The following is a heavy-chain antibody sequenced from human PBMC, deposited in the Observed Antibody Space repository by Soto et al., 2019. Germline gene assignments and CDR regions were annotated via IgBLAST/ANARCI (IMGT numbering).Heavy chain of an antibody. Sequence: QVQLVESGGGVVQPGRSLRLSCAASGFTFSSYGMHWVRQAPGKGLEWVAVISYDGSNQYYADSVKGRFTISRDNSKNTLYLQMNSLRAEDTAVYYCEKDLGIQLWSFDYWGQGTLVTVSS. D-gene: IGHD5-18*01. J-gene: IGHJ4*02. V-gene: IGHV3-30*18. CDR1: GFTFSSYG. CDR3: EKDLGIQLWSFDY. CDR2: ISYDGSNQ.